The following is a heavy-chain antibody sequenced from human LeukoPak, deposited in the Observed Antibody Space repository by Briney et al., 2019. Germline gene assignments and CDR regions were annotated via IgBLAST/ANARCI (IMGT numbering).Heavy chain of an antibody. CDR1: GGSISSYY. CDR2: IYYSGST. D-gene: IGHD3-9*01. CDR3: ARHVDPYYDILPGYPETYGMDV. V-gene: IGHV4-59*08. J-gene: IGHJ6*02. Sequence: SETLSLTCTVSGGSISSYYWSWIRQPPGKGLEWIGYIYYSGSTNYNPSLKSRVTISVDTSKNQFSLKLSSVTAADTAVYYCARHVDPYYDILPGYPETYGMDVWGQGTTVTVSS.